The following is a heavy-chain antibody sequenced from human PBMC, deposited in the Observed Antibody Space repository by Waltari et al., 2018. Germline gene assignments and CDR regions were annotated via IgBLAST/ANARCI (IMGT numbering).Heavy chain of an antibody. D-gene: IGHD5-18*01. V-gene: IGHV1-69*01. J-gene: IGHJ4*02. CDR2: IIPIFGTA. CDR1: GGTFSSHA. CDR3: ARGWDTRAHFDY. Sequence: QVQLVQAGAEVKKPGSSVKVACQASGGTFSSHAIGWVRQAPGQGLEWMGGIIPIFGTANYAQKFQGRVTITADESTSTAYMELSSLRSEDTAVYYCARGWDTRAHFDYWGQGTLVTVSS.